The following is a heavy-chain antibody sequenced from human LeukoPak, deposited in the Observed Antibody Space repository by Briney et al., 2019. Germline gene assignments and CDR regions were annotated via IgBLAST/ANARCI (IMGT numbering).Heavy chain of an antibody. CDR1: GFTFSSYG. D-gene: IGHD6-13*01. V-gene: IGHV3-30*02. CDR2: IRYDGSNK. CDR3: ARAGGSSWYFDY. J-gene: IGHJ4*02. Sequence: PGGSLRLSCAASGFTFSSYGMHWVRQAPGKGLEWVAFIRYDGSNKYYADSVKGRFTISRDNAKNSLYLQMNSLRAEDTAVYYCARAGGSSWYFDYWGQGTLVTVSS.